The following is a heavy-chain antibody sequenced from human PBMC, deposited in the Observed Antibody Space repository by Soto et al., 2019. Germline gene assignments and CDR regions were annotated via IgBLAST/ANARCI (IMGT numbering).Heavy chain of an antibody. D-gene: IGHD6-19*01. J-gene: IGHJ4*02. CDR1: GGTFSSYA. CDR2: IIPIFGTA. CDR3: AREYSRAGSGHTAPSDY. Sequence: QVQLVQSGAEVKKPGSSVKVSCKASGGTFSSYAISWVRQAPGQGLEWMGGIIPIFGTANYAQKFQGRVTITADESTSTAYMELSSLRPEDTAVYYCAREYSRAGSGHTAPSDYWGQGTLVTVSS. V-gene: IGHV1-69*01.